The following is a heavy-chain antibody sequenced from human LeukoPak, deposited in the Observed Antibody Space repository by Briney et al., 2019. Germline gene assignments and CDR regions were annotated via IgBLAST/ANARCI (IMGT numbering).Heavy chain of an antibody. CDR2: IYHSGST. V-gene: IGHV4-30-2*01. CDR3: ARGPNYYYMDV. CDR1: GGSISSGGYY. J-gene: IGHJ6*03. Sequence: SQTLSLTCTVSGGSISSGGYYWSWIRQPPGKGLEWIGYIYHSGSTYYNPSLKSRVTISVDRSKNQFSLKLSSVTAADTAVYYCARGPNYYYMDVWGKGTTVTVSS.